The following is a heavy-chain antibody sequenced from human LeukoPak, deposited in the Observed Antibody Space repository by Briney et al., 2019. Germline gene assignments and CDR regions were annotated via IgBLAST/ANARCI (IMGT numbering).Heavy chain of an antibody. V-gene: IGHV3-74*01. J-gene: IGHJ4*02. D-gene: IGHD3-10*01. CDR2: INSDGSST. Sequence: PGGSLRLSCAASGFTFSSYWMHWVRQAPGRGLVWVSRINSDGSSTNYADSVKGRFTISRDNAKKTLYLQINNLRAEDTAIYYCATDSYVSGSYYRLFYWGQGTLVTVSS. CDR1: GFTFSSYW. CDR3: ATDSYVSGSYYRLFY.